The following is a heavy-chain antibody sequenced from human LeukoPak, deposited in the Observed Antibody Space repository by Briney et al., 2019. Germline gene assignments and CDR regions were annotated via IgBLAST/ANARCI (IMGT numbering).Heavy chain of an antibody. CDR3: ARTGTYRHPGDY. CDR2: IYYSGTT. D-gene: IGHD3-16*02. Sequence: SETLSLTCTVSGGSISNYYWSWLRQPPGKGLEWIGYIYYSGTTNYNPSLKSRVTISVDTSKNHFSLNLRSVTAADTAVYYCARTGTYRHPGDYWGQGTLVTVSS. J-gene: IGHJ4*02. CDR1: GGSISNYY. V-gene: IGHV4-59*01.